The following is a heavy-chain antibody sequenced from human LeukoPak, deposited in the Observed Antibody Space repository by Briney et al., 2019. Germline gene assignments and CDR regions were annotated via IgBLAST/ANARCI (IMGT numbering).Heavy chain of an antibody. CDR2: IYFSGSR. CDR1: GASIRSGDHH. CDR3: ARGGGGYTLYSFDY. V-gene: IGHV4-30-4*08. J-gene: IGHJ4*02. D-gene: IGHD3-22*01. Sequence: PSETLSLTCSVSGASIRSGDHHWSWLRQSPGKGLEWIGYIYFSGSRSSNPSLRSRLTISVDTSKNQFSLKLNSVTAADTALYYCARGGGGYTLYSFDYWGQGALVTVSS.